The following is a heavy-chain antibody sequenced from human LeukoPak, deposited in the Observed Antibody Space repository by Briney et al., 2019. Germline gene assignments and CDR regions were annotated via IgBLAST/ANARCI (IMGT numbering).Heavy chain of an antibody. CDR2: ITHSGSTI. D-gene: IGHD5-18*01. J-gene: IGHJ4*02. V-gene: IGHV3-48*01. CDR3: ARDVRYSQDY. CDR1: GFTFSSYA. Sequence: PGGSLRLSCAASGFTFSSYAMNWLRQAPGKGLEWISYITHSGSTITYADSVKGRFTISRDNAKNSLYLQMNSLRAEDTAVCYCARDVRYSQDYWGQGTLVTVSS.